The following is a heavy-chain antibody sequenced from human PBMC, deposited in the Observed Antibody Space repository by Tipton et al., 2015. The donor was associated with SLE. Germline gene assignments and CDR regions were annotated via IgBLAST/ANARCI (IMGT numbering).Heavy chain of an antibody. CDR3: TRGGSGYSLN. V-gene: IGHV3-23*01. CDR1: GFTFSSYA. D-gene: IGHD3-22*01. Sequence: SLRLSCAASGFTFSSYAMSWVRQTSGRGLEWVSAITTSGDDTYYADSVKGRFTISRDNSKNTLYLQMNSLRAEDTAVYYCTRGGSGYSLNWGQGTLVTVSS. CDR2: ITTSGDDT. J-gene: IGHJ4*02.